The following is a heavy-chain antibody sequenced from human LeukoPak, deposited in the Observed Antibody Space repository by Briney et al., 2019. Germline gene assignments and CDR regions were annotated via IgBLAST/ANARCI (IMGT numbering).Heavy chain of an antibody. CDR2: IYYSGST. CDR3: ARRMGVQNNWFDS. Sequence: SETLSLTCTVSGGSISSYYWSWIRQPPGKGLEWIGYIYYSGSTNYNPSLKSRVTISVDTSKNQFSLKLSSVTAADTAVYYCARRMGVQNNWFDSWGQGTLVTVSS. V-gene: IGHV4-59*01. CDR1: GGSISSYY. D-gene: IGHD1-1*01. J-gene: IGHJ5*01.